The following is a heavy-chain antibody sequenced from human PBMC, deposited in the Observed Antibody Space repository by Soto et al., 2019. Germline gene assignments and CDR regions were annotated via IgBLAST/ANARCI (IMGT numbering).Heavy chain of an antibody. D-gene: IGHD2-21*02. CDR3: ARSIVVVTAADY. Sequence: QVQLVQSGAEVKKPGASVKVSCKASGYTFTSYAMHWVRQAPGQRLEWMGWINAGNGNTKYSQKFQGRVTITRDTAASTAYTELSSLRSEDTAVYYCARSIVVVTAADYWGPGTLVTVS. CDR2: INAGNGNT. CDR1: GYTFTSYA. J-gene: IGHJ4*02. V-gene: IGHV1-3*01.